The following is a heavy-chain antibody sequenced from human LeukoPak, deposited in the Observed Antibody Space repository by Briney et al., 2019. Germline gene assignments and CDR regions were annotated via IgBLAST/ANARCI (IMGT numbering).Heavy chain of an antibody. V-gene: IGHV4-34*01. J-gene: IGHJ6*04. D-gene: IGHD3-10*01. CDR3: ARPFGNYYGSGSYNHYGMDV. Sequence: SETLSLTCAVCGGSFSGYYWSWIRQPPGKGLEWDGEINPSGNNNYHPSLKRRVTIPVDTSKNQFSLKLSSVTAADTAVYYCARPFGNYYGSGSYNHYGMDVWGKGTTVTVSS. CDR1: GGSFSGYY. CDR2: INPSGNN.